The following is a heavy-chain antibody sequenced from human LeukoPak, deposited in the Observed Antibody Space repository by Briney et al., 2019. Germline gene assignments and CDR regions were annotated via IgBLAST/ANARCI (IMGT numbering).Heavy chain of an antibody. D-gene: IGHD5-12*01. CDR2: IYPGDFDT. Sequence: GESLKISCQGSGYSFAAYWIGWVRQMPGKGLEWMGIIYPGDFDTRYSPSFQGQVTISADKSISTAYLQWSSLKASDTAMYYCARVSTPSAYDPFDFWGQGTLVTVSS. CDR3: ARVSTPSAYDPFDF. J-gene: IGHJ4*02. CDR1: GYSFAAYW. V-gene: IGHV5-51*01.